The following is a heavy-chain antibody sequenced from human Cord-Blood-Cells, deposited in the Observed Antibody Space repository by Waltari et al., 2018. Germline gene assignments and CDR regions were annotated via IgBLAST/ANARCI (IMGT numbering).Heavy chain of an antibody. V-gene: IGHV3-30*18. CDR3: AKLISGYDGAFDI. Sequence: QVQLVESGGGVVQPGRSLRLSCVASGFTFSSYGMHWVRQAPGKGLEWVAVISYDGSNKYYADSVKGRFTISRDNSKNTLYLQMNSRRAEDTAVYYCAKLISGYDGAFDIWGQGTMVTVSS. CDR2: ISYDGSNK. CDR1: GFTFSSYG. D-gene: IGHD5-12*01. J-gene: IGHJ3*02.